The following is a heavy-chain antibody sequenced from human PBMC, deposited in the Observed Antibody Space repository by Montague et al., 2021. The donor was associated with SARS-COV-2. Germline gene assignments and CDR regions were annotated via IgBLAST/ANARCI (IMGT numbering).Heavy chain of an antibody. D-gene: IGHD6-13*01. Sequence: TLSLTCTVSGGSVSSGGYCWSWIRQPPGKGLEWIGYIYYSGSTXYNXSLKSRVTISLDTPKNQFSLKLTSVTAADTAVYYCARVSLAAAATRSDYWGQGTLVTVSS. CDR1: GGSVSSGGYC. CDR3: ARVSLAAAATRSDY. J-gene: IGHJ4*02. V-gene: IGHV4-61*08. CDR2: IYYSGST.